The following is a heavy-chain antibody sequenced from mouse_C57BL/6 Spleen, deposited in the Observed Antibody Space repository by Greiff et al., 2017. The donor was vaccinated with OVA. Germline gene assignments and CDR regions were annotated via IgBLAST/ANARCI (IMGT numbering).Heavy chain of an antibody. CDR1: GYTFTSYW. V-gene: IGHV1-50*01. CDR2: IDPSDSYT. Sequence: QVQLQQPGAELVKPGASVKLSCKASGYTFTSYWMQWVKQRPGQGLEWIGEIDPSDSYTNYNQKFKGKATLTVDTSSSTAYMQLSSLTSEDSAVYYCARDGPAQATYYAMDYWGQGTSVTVSS. D-gene: IGHD3-2*02. J-gene: IGHJ4*01. CDR3: ARDGPAQATYYAMDY.